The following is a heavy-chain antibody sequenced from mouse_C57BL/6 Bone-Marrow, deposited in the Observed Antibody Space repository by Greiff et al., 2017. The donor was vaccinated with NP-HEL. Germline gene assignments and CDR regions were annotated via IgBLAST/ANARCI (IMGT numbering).Heavy chain of an antibody. CDR3: ARWDYYGSNWYFDV. V-gene: IGHV1-75*01. J-gene: IGHJ1*03. D-gene: IGHD1-1*01. CDR1: GYTFTDYY. CDR2: IFPGSGST. Sequence: QVHVKQSGPELVKPGASVKISCKASGYTFTDYYINWVKQRPGQGLEWIGWIFPGSGSTYYNEKFKGKATLTVDKSSSTAYMLLSSLTSEDSAVYFCARWDYYGSNWYFDVWGTGTTVTVSS.